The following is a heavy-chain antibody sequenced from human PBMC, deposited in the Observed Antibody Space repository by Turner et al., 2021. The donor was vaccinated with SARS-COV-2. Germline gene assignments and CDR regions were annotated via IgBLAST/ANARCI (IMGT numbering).Heavy chain of an antibody. CDR1: GFTSNSHG. CDR2: ISYDGSYK. CDR3: AKDRGYSSHIGPCDY. Sequence: QVQLVGSGGGVVQAARSRRLYCAASGFTSNSHGRHRVRQDAGKWLEWVAVISYDGSYKSYADSVRGRFTISRDYSTNPLYLQMNSLRAEDTAVYYCAKDRGYSSHIGPCDYWGQGTLVTVSS. D-gene: IGHD6-13*01. V-gene: IGHV3-30*18. J-gene: IGHJ4*02.